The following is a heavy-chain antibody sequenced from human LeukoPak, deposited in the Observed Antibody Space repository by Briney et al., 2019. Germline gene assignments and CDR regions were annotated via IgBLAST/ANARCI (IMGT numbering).Heavy chain of an antibody. Sequence: SETLSLTCSVFGGSISSSSYYWGWIRQPPGKGPEWIGSIYYSGSTYYNPSLKSRVTISIDTSKNQFSLKLSSVTAADTAVYYCARHVDGRSWFDPWGQGTLVTVSS. CDR1: GGSISSSSYY. V-gene: IGHV4-39*01. D-gene: IGHD5-12*01. CDR2: IYYSGST. CDR3: ARHVDGRSWFDP. J-gene: IGHJ5*02.